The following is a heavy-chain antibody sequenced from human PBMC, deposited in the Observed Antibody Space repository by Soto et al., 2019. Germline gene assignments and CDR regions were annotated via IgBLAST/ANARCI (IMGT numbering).Heavy chain of an antibody. CDR2: ISSDSVYT. J-gene: IGHJ4*01. D-gene: IGHD3-10*01. V-gene: IGHV3-11*06. CDR3: ARNTMGRGVRLDY. CDR1: GFTFSDYY. Sequence: AGGSLRLSCAASGFTFSDYYMRWIRQAPGRGLECISYISSDSVYTHHAESVQGRFTISRDNAKNSLYLEMKGLRPEDTAVYFCARNTMGRGVRLDYWGPGTLVTVSS.